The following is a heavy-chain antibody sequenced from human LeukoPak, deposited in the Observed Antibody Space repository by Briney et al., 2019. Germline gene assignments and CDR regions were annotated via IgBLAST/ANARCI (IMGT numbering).Heavy chain of an antibody. CDR1: GFTFSDFH. J-gene: IGHJ4*02. Sequence: GGSLRLSCTASGFTFSDFHMTWIRQAPGKGLEWVSYISSSDNTKQYADSVKGRFTISRDNAKNSLYLKMNSLRAEDTAVYYCARKTGYHDYWGQGTLVTVSS. V-gene: IGHV3-11*01. D-gene: IGHD3-9*01. CDR3: ARKTGYHDY. CDR2: ISSSDNTK.